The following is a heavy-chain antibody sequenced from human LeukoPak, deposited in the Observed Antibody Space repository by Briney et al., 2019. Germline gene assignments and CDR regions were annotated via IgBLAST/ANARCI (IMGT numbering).Heavy chain of an antibody. V-gene: IGHV4-34*01. J-gene: IGHJ5*02. CDR2: INHSVST. CDR3: ARSGELLRWFDP. CDR1: GGSFSGYY. Sequence: SGTLSLTCAVYGGSFSGYYWTWIRQPPGKGLEWMWEINHSVSTNYNPSLKSRVTISVDTSKNQFCLKLSSVTAADTAVCYCARSGELLRWFDPWGQGTLVTVSS. D-gene: IGHD2-15*01.